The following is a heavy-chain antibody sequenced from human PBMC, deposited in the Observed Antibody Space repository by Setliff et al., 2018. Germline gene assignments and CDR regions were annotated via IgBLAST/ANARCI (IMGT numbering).Heavy chain of an antibody. CDR2: IYYRGDT. Sequence: SETLSLTCTVSGASLNSGTYYWGWIRQPPGKGLEWIGRIYYRGDTYYNASLKGRLTISLDSSKNQFSLRLSSVTAADAAVYFCARESATIGEFPLYYFDKWGQGIPVTVSS. CDR3: ARESATIGEFPLYYFDK. V-gene: IGHV4-39*07. J-gene: IGHJ4*02. CDR1: GASLNSGTYY. D-gene: IGHD3-10*01.